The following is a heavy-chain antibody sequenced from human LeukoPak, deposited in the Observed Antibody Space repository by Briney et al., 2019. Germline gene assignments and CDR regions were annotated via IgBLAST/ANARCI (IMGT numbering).Heavy chain of an antibody. CDR1: GFTFDDYA. CDR2: MSWNSGSI. J-gene: IGHJ4*02. Sequence: PGRSLRLSCAASGFTFDDYAMHWVRQAPGKGLEWFSGMSWNSGSIGYADSVKGRFTISRDNAKNSLYLQMNSLRAEDTALYYCANDKRVYSRGCYSFDYWGQGTQVTVSS. CDR3: ANDKRVYSRGCYSFDY. D-gene: IGHD6-19*01. V-gene: IGHV3-9*01.